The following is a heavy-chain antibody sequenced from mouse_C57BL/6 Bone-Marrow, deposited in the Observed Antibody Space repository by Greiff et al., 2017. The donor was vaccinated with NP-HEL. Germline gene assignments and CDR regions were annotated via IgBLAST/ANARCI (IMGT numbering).Heavy chain of an antibody. D-gene: IGHD2-1*01. J-gene: IGHJ3*01. CDR3: ARGYYGSPLFAY. CDR1: GYAFSSSW. CDR2: IYPGDGDT. Sequence: QVQLQQSGPELVKPGASVKISCKASGYAFSSSWMNWVKQRPGKGLEWIGRIYPGDGDTNYNGKFKGKATLTADKSSSTAYMQLSSLTSEDSAVYFGARGYYGSPLFAYWGQGTLVTVSA. V-gene: IGHV1-82*01.